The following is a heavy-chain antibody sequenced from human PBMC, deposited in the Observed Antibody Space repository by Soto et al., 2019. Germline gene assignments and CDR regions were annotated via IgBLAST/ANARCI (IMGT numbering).Heavy chain of an antibody. D-gene: IGHD2-2*01. CDR1: GFTFSSYG. J-gene: IGHJ6*02. CDR3: ARDWEYQMPEEGYGMDV. Sequence: QVQLVESGGGVVQPGRSLRLSCAASGFTFSSYGMHWVRQAPGKGLEWVAVIWYDGSNKYYADSVKGRFTISRDNSKTTLYLQMNSLRAEDTAVYYCARDWEYQMPEEGYGMDVWGQGTTVTVSS. CDR2: IWYDGSNK. V-gene: IGHV3-33*01.